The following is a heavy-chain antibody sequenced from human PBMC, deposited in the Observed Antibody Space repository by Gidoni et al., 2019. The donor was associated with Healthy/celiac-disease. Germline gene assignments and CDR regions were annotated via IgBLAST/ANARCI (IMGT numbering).Heavy chain of an antibody. Sequence: EVQLVESGGGLVQPGRSLRLSCAASGFTFDDFAMHWVRQAPGKGLEWCAGISWNSGSIGYADSVKGRFTISRDNAKNSLYLQMNRLRAEDTALYYCAKGEVGVVTPGYDYWGQGTLVTVSS. V-gene: IGHV3-9*01. J-gene: IGHJ4*02. CDR3: AKGEVGVVTPGYDY. CDR2: ISWNSGSI. D-gene: IGHD3-3*01. CDR1: GFTFDDFA.